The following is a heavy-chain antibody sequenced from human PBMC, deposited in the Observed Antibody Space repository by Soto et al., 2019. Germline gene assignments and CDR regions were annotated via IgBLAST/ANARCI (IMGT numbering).Heavy chain of an antibody. CDR1: GFTFSSYW. V-gene: IGHV3-7*01. Sequence: LRLSCAASGFTFSSYWMSWVRQAPGKGLEWVANIKQDGNNEDYGDSVKGRFTISRDNSKNTLYLQMNSLRPEDTAVYYCARDRVPRIFDYWGQGTLVTVSS. D-gene: IGHD2-15*01. CDR3: ARDRVPRIFDY. J-gene: IGHJ4*02. CDR2: IKQDGNNE.